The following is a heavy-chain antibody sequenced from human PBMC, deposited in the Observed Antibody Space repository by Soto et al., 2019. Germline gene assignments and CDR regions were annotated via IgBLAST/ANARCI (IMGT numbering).Heavy chain of an antibody. V-gene: IGHV3-23*01. CDR1: GFIFSSFA. CDR2: ISGSGGNT. CDR3: AKDALYSNTWYYFDS. Sequence: EVQLLESGGNLVQPGGSLRLSCAGSGFIFSSFAMNWVRQAPGKGLEWVSGISGSGGNTYYADSVKGRFTISRDNSKKTLYLQMNSLRADYTALYYCAKDALYSNTWYYFDSWGQGTLVNVSS. J-gene: IGHJ4*02. D-gene: IGHD2-2*01.